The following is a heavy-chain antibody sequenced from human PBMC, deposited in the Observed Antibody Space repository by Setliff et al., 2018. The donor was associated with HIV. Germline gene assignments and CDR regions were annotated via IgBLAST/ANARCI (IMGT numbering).Heavy chain of an antibody. J-gene: IGHJ4*02. Sequence: GGSLRLSCAASGFTFSRYPMSWVRQAPGKGLEWVSSLSEGGYDTYYADSVKGRFTISRDNSKNTLYLQMNSLRAEDAAIYYCAQYASGTYMLYFDFWGQGTLVTVSS. CDR3: AQYASGTYMLYFDF. V-gene: IGHV3-23*01. D-gene: IGHD3-10*01. CDR1: GFTFSRYP. CDR2: LSEGGYDT.